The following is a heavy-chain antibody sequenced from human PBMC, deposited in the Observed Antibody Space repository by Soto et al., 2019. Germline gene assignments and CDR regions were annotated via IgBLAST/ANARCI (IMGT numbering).Heavy chain of an antibody. J-gene: IGHJ6*02. Sequence: EVQLLESGGVLLQPGGSLRLACEASGFTFTSYGMSWVRQAPGKGLEWVSSFSGTGGNTYYADSVKGRFTISRDNFKNTLYLQMNSLRPDATAVYYCARGGGMDVGGQGTTVTVSS. CDR2: FSGTGGNT. V-gene: IGHV3-23*01. CDR3: ARGGGMDV. CDR1: GFTFTSYG.